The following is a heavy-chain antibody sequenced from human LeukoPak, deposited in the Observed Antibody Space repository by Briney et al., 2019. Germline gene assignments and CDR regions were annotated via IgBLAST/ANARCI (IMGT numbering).Heavy chain of an antibody. CDR1: GFTVSSNY. D-gene: IGHD5-12*01. J-gene: IGHJ4*02. Sequence: GGSLRLSCAASGFTVSSNYMSWVRQAPGKGLEWVSVIYSGGSTYYADSVKGRFTISRDNSKNTLYLQMNSLRAEDTAVYYCAKGYSGYDYYFDYWGQGTLVTVSS. CDR2: IYSGGST. CDR3: AKGYSGYDYYFDY. V-gene: IGHV3-53*01.